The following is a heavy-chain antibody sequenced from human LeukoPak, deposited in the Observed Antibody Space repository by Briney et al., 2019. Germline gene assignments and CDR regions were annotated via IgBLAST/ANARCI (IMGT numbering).Heavy chain of an antibody. CDR3: AKDRGGYYDSSGYYPDY. CDR1: GFTFSSYG. J-gene: IGHJ4*02. D-gene: IGHD3-22*01. Sequence: PGRSLRLSCAASGFTFSSYGMHWVRQAPGKGLEWVAVISYDGSNKYYADSVKGRFTISRDNSKNTLYLQMNSLRAEDTAVYYCAKDRGGYYDSSGYYPDYWGQGTLVTVSS. CDR2: ISYDGSNK. V-gene: IGHV3-30*18.